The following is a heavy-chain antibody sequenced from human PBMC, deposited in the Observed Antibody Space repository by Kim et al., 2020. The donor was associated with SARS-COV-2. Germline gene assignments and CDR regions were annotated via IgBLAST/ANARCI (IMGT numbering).Heavy chain of an antibody. J-gene: IGHJ4*02. V-gene: IGHV3-30-3*01. D-gene: IGHD2-15*01. CDR2: ISHDGNNK. CDR3: ARDVGSSFDY. Sequence: GGSLRLSCAASGFTFNPYAMQWVRQAPGKGLEGVAFISHDGNNKNYVGSVKGRFTISRDNSKNTLYLQMNSLRTEDTAVYYCARDVGSSFDYCAQGTLVT. CDR1: GFTFNPYA.